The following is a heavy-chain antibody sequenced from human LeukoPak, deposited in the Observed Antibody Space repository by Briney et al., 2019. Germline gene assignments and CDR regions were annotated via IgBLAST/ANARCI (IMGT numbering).Heavy chain of an antibody. J-gene: IGHJ4*02. D-gene: IGHD3-22*01. CDR1: GGTFSSYV. Sequence: ASVKVSCKASGGTFSSYVISWVRQAPGQGLEWMGGIIPIFGTANYAQKFQGRVTITADESTRTAYMELSSLRSEDTAGYYCARGRWLKTKSWFSGYVMEAAYFDYWGEGTLVTVCS. CDR3: ARGRWLKTKSWFSGYVMEAAYFDY. V-gene: IGHV1-69*13. CDR2: IIPIFGTA.